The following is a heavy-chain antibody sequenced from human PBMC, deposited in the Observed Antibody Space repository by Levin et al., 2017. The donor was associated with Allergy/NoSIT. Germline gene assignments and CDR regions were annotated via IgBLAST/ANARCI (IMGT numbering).Heavy chain of an antibody. CDR1: GFTFSSYA. CDR2: ISGSGGST. V-gene: IGHV3-23*01. J-gene: IGHJ4*02. CDR3: AKDTGTGQYSSSWYLLIGGYFDY. Sequence: GGSLRLSCAASGFTFSSYAMSWVRQAPGKGLEWVSAISGSGGSTYYADSVKGRFTISRDNSKNTLYLQMNSLRAEDTAVYYCAKDTGTGQYSSSWYLLIGGYFDYWGQGTLVTVSS. D-gene: IGHD6-13*01.